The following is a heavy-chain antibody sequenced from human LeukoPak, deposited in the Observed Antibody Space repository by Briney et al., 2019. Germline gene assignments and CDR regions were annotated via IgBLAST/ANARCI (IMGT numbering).Heavy chain of an antibody. J-gene: IGHJ5*02. V-gene: IGHV3-23*01. CDR1: GFTFSNFA. Sequence: GGSLRLSCAASGFTFSNFAMMWVRQAPGTGLQWVSTITSYGATFYADSVRGRFTIFRDTSMNTLFLQMNSLGAEDTAVYYCAKGAAAGKVDWFDPWGQGTLVTVSS. D-gene: IGHD6-13*01. CDR2: ITSYGAT. CDR3: AKGAAAGKVDWFDP.